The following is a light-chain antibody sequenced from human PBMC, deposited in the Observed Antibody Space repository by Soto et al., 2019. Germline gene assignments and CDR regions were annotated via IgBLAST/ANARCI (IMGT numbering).Light chain of an antibody. CDR1: SSDVGGYNY. V-gene: IGLV2-8*01. J-gene: IGLJ2*01. CDR3: SSYAGSNIL. CDR2: EVS. Sequence: QSALTQPPSASGSPGQSVTISCTGTSSDVGGYNYVSWYQQHPGKAPKLMIYEVSKRPSGVPDRFSGSKSDNTASLTVSGLQAQDEADYYCSSYAGSNILFGGGTKVTVL.